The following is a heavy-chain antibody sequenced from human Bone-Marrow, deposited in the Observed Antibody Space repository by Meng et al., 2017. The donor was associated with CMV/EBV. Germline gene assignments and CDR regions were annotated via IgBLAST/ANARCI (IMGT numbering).Heavy chain of an antibody. D-gene: IGHD3-22*01. CDR1: FRSDA. V-gene: IGHV1-69*05. CDR2: IIPVFGTP. CDR3: ATGGETYYYDTSGYLFDN. J-gene: IGHJ4*02. Sequence: FRSDAFSWVRQAPGQGLEWMGGIIPVFGTPRYAQAFQGRVTITTDGSTSTVYMELSSLRSEDTAVYYCATGGETYYYDTSGYLFDNWGQGTLVTVSS.